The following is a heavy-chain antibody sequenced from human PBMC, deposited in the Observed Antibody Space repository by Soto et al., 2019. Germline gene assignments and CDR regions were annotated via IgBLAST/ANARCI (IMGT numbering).Heavy chain of an antibody. V-gene: IGHV4-34*01. Sequence: LSLTCAVYGGSFSGYYWSWIRQPPGKGLEWIGEINHSGSTNYNPSLKSRVTISVDTSKNQFSLKLSSVTAADTAVYYCARGHDYVWGSYRYCGSYFDYWGQGTLVTVSS. CDR2: INHSGST. CDR1: GGSFSGYY. CDR3: ARGHDYVWGSYRYCGSYFDY. D-gene: IGHD3-16*02. J-gene: IGHJ4*02.